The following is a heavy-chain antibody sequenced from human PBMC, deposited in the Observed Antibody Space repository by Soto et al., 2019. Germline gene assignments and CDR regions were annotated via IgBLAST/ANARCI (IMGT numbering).Heavy chain of an antibody. V-gene: IGHV4-34*01. CDR3: AKPPKVESAPDGPFEY. D-gene: IGHD5-18*01. CDR1: GGSFSGYY. CDR2: INHSGST. J-gene: IGHJ4*02. Sequence: SETLSLTCAVYGGSFSGYYWTWIRQPPGTGLEWIGEINHSGSTNYNPSLKSRVTISVDTSKNQFSLKLTSVTAADTAVYYCAKPPKVESAPDGPFEYWGQGTLVTVSS.